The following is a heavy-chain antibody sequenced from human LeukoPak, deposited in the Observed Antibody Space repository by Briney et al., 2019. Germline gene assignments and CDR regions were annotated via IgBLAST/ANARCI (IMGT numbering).Heavy chain of an antibody. Sequence: GGSLRLSCAASGFTFSSYWISWVRQAPGKGLEWVANIKQDGSEKYYVDSVKGRFTISRDNAKNSLYLQMNSLRAEDTAVYYCARDHNYGSGSPNYYYGMDVWGQGTTVTVSS. J-gene: IGHJ6*02. D-gene: IGHD3-10*01. CDR3: ARDHNYGSGSPNYYYGMDV. CDR2: IKQDGSEK. V-gene: IGHV3-7*01. CDR1: GFTFSSYW.